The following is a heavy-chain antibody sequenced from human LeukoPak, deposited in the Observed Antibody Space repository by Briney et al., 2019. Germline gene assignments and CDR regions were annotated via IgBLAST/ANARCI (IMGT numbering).Heavy chain of an antibody. D-gene: IGHD6-13*01. Sequence: SQTLSLTCAISGDSVSSNSAAWNWIRQSPSRGLEWLGRTYYRSKWYNDYAVSVKSRITINPDTSKNQFSLQLNSVTPEDTAVYYCARGYSSSWYLGSYFDYWGQGTLVTVSS. V-gene: IGHV6-1*01. CDR1: GDSVSSNSAA. J-gene: IGHJ4*02. CDR3: ARGYSSSWYLGSYFDY. CDR2: TYYRSKWYN.